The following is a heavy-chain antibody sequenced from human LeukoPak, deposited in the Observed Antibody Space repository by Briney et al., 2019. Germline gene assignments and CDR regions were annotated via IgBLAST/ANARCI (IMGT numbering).Heavy chain of an antibody. CDR1: GFTFSSYS. CDR3: ARGSGLSFLGYCSGGSCGYIDY. Sequence: GGSLRLSCAASGFTFSSYSMNWVRQAPGKGLEWVSSISSSSSYIYYADSVKGRFTISRDNAKNSLYLQMNSLRAEDTAVYYCARGSGLSFLGYCSGGSCGYIDYWGQGTLVTVSS. V-gene: IGHV3-21*01. CDR2: ISSSSSYI. J-gene: IGHJ4*02. D-gene: IGHD2-15*01.